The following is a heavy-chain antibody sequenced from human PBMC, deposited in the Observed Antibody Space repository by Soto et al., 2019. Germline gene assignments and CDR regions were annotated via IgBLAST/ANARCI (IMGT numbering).Heavy chain of an antibody. J-gene: IGHJ6*02. V-gene: IGHV4-31*03. CDR3: AGTYGPGYGMDV. D-gene: IGHD3-10*01. Sequence: SETLSLTCTVSGGSISGGGYYWSWIRQHPGKGLEWIGYIYYGGSTYYNPSLKSRVTISVDTSKNQFSLKLNSVTAADTAVYYCAGTYGPGYGMDVWGQGTTVTVSS. CDR2: IYYGGST. CDR1: GGSISGGGYY.